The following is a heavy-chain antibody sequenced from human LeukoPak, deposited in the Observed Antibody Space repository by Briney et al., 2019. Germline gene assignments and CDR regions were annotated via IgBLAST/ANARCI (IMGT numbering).Heavy chain of an antibody. CDR3: ARVRRPYSSSWYHFDY. CDR2: IQQDGSER. V-gene: IGHV3-7*01. J-gene: IGHJ4*02. CDR1: GFTFSNYW. Sequence: PGGSLRLSCAASGFTFSNYWMSWVRQAPGKGLEWVANIQQDGSERHYVDSVEGRFTISRDNSKNTLYLQMNSLRAEDTAVYYCARVRRPYSSSWYHFDYWGQGTLVTVSS. D-gene: IGHD6-13*01.